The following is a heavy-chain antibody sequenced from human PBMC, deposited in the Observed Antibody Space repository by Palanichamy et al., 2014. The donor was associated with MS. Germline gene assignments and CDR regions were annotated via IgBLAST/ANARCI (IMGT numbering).Heavy chain of an antibody. CDR2: ISGSAYST. D-gene: IGHD2-21*01. Sequence: EVQLLESGGGLVQPGGSLRLSCAASGFTFSSYAMSWVRQAPGKGLEWVSTISGSAYSTYYRDSMKGRFTISRDNPKNTLYLQMSSLGAEDTAVYYCAKSRVYSSDSGMDVWGQGTTVTVSS. CDR1: GFTFSSYA. V-gene: IGHV3-23*01. J-gene: IGHJ6*02. CDR3: AKSRVYSSDSGMDV.